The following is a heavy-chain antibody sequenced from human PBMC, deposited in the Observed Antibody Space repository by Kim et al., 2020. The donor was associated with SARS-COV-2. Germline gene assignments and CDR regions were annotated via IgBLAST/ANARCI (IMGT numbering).Heavy chain of an antibody. Sequence: GESLKISCKGSGYSFTSYWIGWVRQMPGKGLEWMGIIYPGDSDTRYSPSFQGQVTISADKSISTAYLQWSSLKASDTAMYYCARIAAAGTFRAWSLDYWGQGTLVTVSS. CDR2: IYPGDSDT. J-gene: IGHJ4*02. CDR1: GYSFTSYW. V-gene: IGHV5-51*01. D-gene: IGHD6-13*01. CDR3: ARIAAAGTFRAWSLDY.